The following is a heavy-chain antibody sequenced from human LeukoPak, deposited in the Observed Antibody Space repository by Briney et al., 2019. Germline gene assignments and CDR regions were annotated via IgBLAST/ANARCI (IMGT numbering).Heavy chain of an antibody. Sequence: GGSLRLSCAASGFTFNIYGMNWVRQAPGKGLEWVSYISSISSTIYYADSVKGRFTISRDNSKNTLYLQMNSLRAEDTAVYYCARDRGYGYTYGFHYWGQGTLVTVSS. J-gene: IGHJ4*02. CDR1: GFTFNIYG. V-gene: IGHV3-48*01. D-gene: IGHD5-18*01. CDR2: ISSISSTI. CDR3: ARDRGYGYTYGFHY.